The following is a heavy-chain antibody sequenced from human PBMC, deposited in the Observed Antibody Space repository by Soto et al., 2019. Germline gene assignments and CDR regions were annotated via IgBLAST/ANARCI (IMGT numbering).Heavy chain of an antibody. V-gene: IGHV3-30*03. CDR1: GFTFSTYS. D-gene: IGHD6-19*01. J-gene: IGHJ4*02. CDR3: ARDAYITGYFQFDY. Sequence: PGGSLRLSCAASGFTFSTYSMHWVRQAPGKGLEWVAVASNRQKYYADSVKGRFTISRDNAKNTLSLQMNSLRAEDAAVYYCARDAYITGYFQFDYWGQGTLVTVSS. CDR2: ASNRQK.